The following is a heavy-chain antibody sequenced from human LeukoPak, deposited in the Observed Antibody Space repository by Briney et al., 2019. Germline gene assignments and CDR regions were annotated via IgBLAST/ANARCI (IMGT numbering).Heavy chain of an antibody. CDR2: INGDGSST. J-gene: IGHJ3*02. CDR1: GFTFSNYG. CDR3: ARSGAYYDILTGYRRNDAFYI. D-gene: IGHD3-9*01. V-gene: IGHV3-74*01. Sequence: PGGSLRLSCAASGFTFSNYGMHWVSQAPGKGLVWVSRINGDGSSTKYADSVKGRFTISRDNAKNTLYLQMNSLRAEDTAVYYCARSGAYYDILTGYRRNDAFYIWGQGTTVNVSS.